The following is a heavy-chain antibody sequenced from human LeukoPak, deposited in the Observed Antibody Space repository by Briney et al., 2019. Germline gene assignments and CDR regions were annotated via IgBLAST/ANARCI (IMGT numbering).Heavy chain of an antibody. J-gene: IGHJ4*02. D-gene: IGHD3-10*01. Sequence: SETLSLTCTVSGGSISSGSYYWSWIRQPAGKGLEWIGRIYTSGSTNYNPSLKSRVTISVDTSKNQFSLKLSSVTAADTAVYYCARGIITMVRGVITGYYFDYWGQGTLVTVSS. CDR2: IYTSGST. CDR3: ARGIITMVRGVITGYYFDY. CDR1: GGSISSGSYY. V-gene: IGHV4-61*02.